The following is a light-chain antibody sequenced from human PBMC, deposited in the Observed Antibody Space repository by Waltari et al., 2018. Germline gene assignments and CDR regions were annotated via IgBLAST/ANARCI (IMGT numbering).Light chain of an antibody. CDR2: KAS. V-gene: IGKV1-5*03. CDR3: QQYSSYSSWT. Sequence: DIQMTQSPSTLSASVGDRVTITCRASQHINSWLAWYQQRPGKAPRLLLYKASTLQSGVPSRFGGSGSGTEFTLTINSLQTDDFSTYYCQQYSSYSSWTFGQGTQV. CDR1: QHINSW. J-gene: IGKJ1*01.